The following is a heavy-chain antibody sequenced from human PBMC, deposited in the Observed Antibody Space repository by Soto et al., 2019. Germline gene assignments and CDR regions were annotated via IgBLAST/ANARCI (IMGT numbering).Heavy chain of an antibody. Sequence: GASVKVSCKASGYTFTSYAMHWVRQAPGQRLEWMGWINAGNGNTKYSQKFQGRVTITRDTSASTAYMELSSLRSEDTAVYYCARDYNGGYNWFDPWGQGTLVTSPQ. CDR3: ARDYNGGYNWFDP. D-gene: IGHD3-10*01. CDR2: INAGNGNT. J-gene: IGHJ5*02. V-gene: IGHV1-3*01. CDR1: GYTFTSYA.